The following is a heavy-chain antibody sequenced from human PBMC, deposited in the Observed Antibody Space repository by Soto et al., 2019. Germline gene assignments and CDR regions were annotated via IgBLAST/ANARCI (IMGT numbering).Heavy chain of an antibody. D-gene: IGHD6-13*01. CDR3: ATGRLGSSWGTGYYYGMDV. V-gene: IGHV1-24*01. CDR2: FDPEDGET. Sequence: ASVKVSCKVSGYTLTELSMHWVRQAPGKGLEWMGGFDPEDGETIYAQKFQGRVTMTEDTSTDTAYMELSSLRSEDTAVYYCATGRLGSSWGTGYYYGMDVWGQGTTVTVSS. J-gene: IGHJ6*02. CDR1: GYTLTELS.